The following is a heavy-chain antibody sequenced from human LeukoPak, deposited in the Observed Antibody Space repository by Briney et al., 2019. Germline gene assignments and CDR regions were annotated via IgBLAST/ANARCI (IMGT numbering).Heavy chain of an antibody. CDR3: ARYDSGSYSEYFQH. CDR1: GFTFSSYW. CDR2: IYYSGST. J-gene: IGHJ1*01. D-gene: IGHD1-26*01. Sequence: GSLRLSCAASGFTFSSYWMSWIRQPPGKGLEWIGYIYYSGSTNYNPSLKSRVTISVDTSKKQFSLKLSSVTAADTAVYYCARYDSGSYSEYFQHWGQGTLVTVSS. V-gene: IGHV4-59*01.